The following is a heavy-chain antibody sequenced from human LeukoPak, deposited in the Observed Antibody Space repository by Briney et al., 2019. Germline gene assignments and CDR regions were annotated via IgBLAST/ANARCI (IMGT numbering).Heavy chain of an antibody. J-gene: IGHJ3*02. CDR2: IIPIFGTA. CDR1: GGTFSSYS. D-gene: IGHD3-22*01. V-gene: IGHV1-69*05. CDR3: ARRYYDSSGYYSDAFDI. Sequence: SVKVSCKASGGTFSSYSIIWVRQAPGQGLEWMGGIIPIFGTANYAQKFQGRVTITTDESTSTAYMELSSLRSEDTAVYYCARRYYDSSGYYSDAFDIWGQGTMVTVSS.